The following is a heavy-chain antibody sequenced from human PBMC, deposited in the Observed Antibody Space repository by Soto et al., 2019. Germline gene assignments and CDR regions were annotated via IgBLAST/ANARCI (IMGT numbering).Heavy chain of an antibody. CDR1: GYTFTSYG. V-gene: IGHV1-18*01. Sequence: ASVKVSCKASGYTFTSYGISWVRQAPGRGLEWMGWISAYNGNTNYAQKLQGRVTMTTDTSTSTAYMELRSLRSDDTAVYYCGRDVRYYYYMDVWGKGTTVTVS. CDR2: ISAYNGNT. J-gene: IGHJ6*03. CDR3: GRDVRYYYYMDV.